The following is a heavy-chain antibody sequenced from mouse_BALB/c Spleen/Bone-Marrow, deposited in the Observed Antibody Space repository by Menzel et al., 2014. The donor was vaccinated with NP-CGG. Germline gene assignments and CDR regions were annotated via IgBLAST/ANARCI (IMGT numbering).Heavy chain of an antibody. Sequence: VQRVESGAELAKPGASVKMSCKASGYTFTSYWMHWVKQRPGQGLEWIGYINPSTGYTEYNQKFKDKATLTADKSSSTAYMQLGSLTSEDSAVYYCARQITTVDYAMDYWGQGTSVTVSS. CDR2: INPSTGYT. D-gene: IGHD1-1*01. CDR1: GYTFTSYW. V-gene: IGHV1-7*01. CDR3: ARQITTVDYAMDY. J-gene: IGHJ4*01.